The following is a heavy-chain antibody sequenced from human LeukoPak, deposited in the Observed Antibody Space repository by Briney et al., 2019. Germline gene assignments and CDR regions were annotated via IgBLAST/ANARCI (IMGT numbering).Heavy chain of an antibody. J-gene: IGHJ5*02. CDR2: ISASGA. Sequence: GGSLRLSCAASGFAFSRLAMSWVRQAPGKGLEWVATISASGAYYADPVKGRFTISRDNSKNTLYLQMNSLRAEDTAVYYCAKTQLTYDFWSGYHRNNWFDPWGQGTLVTVSS. V-gene: IGHV3-23*01. CDR3: AKTQLTYDFWSGYHRNNWFDP. D-gene: IGHD3-3*01. CDR1: GFAFSRLA.